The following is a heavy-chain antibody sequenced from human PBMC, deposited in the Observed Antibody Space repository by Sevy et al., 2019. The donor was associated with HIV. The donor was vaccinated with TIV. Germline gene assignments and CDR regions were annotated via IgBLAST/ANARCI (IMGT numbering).Heavy chain of an antibody. Sequence: SETLSLTCTVSGGSISSSSYYWGWIRQPPGKGLEWIGSIYYSGSTYYNPSLKSRVTISVDTSKNQVSLKLSSVTAADTAVYYCAVITIFGVVTDNWFDPWGQGTRDTVSS. D-gene: IGHD3-3*01. CDR1: GGSISSSSYY. CDR3: AVITIFGVVTDNWFDP. J-gene: IGHJ5*02. CDR2: IYYSGST. V-gene: IGHV4-39*01.